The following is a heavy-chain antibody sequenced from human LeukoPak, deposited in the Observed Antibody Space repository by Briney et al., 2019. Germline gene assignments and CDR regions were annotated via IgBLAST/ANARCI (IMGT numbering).Heavy chain of an antibody. CDR1: GGSFSGYY. CDR3: TRGGLDFYCSSTSCYFDY. CDR2: INHSGST. D-gene: IGHD2-2*01. Sequence: PSETLSLTCAVYGGSFSGYYWSWIRQPPGKGLEWIEEINHSGSTNYNPSLKSRVTISVDTSKNQFSLKLSSVTAADTAVYYCTRGGLDFYCSSTSCYFDYWGQGTLVTVSS. J-gene: IGHJ4*02. V-gene: IGHV4-34*01.